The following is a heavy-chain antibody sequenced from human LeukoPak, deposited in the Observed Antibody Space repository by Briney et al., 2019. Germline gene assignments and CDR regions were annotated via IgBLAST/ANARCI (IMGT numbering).Heavy chain of an antibody. CDR1: GGTFSSYA. D-gene: IGHD2-21*01. CDR3: ARDADDRGGGEDY. Sequence: ASVKVSCKASGGTFSSYAISWVRQAPGQGLERMGRIIPIFGTANYAQKFQGRVTITTDESASTAYMELSSLRSEDTAVYYCARDADDRGGGEDYWGQGTLVTVSS. J-gene: IGHJ4*02. CDR2: IIPIFGTA. V-gene: IGHV1-69*05.